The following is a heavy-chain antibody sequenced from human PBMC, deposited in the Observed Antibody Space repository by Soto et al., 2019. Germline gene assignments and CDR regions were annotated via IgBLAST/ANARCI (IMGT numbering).Heavy chain of an antibody. CDR3: ARDDSSGYYLP. D-gene: IGHD3-22*01. V-gene: IGHV1-46*01. J-gene: IGHJ5*02. CDR1: GYTFTSYY. Sequence: ASVTVSGKASGYTFTSYYMLWVRQDPGHGIEWMGVINPSGGSTSYAQKFQGRVTMTSDTSTSTVYMELSSLRAADTAVYYCARDDSSGYYLPWGQGTLVTVSS. CDR2: INPSGGST.